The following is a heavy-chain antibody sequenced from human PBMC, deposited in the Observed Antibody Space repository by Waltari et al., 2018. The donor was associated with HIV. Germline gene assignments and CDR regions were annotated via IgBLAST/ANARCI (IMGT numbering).Heavy chain of an antibody. J-gene: IGHJ4*02. Sequence: QVQLVQSGAEGKKPGASVKVSCKASRYSFTTYAMHWVRQAPGQRLQCMGWINAGNGNTETSQTFQGRVTISRYTSANTAYIELSSLRSEDTAVYYCSRTTSYWGPFDYWGQGSLVTVSS. CDR3: SRTTSYWGPFDY. CDR1: RYSFTTYA. CDR2: INAGNGNT. V-gene: IGHV1-3*01. D-gene: IGHD3-9*01.